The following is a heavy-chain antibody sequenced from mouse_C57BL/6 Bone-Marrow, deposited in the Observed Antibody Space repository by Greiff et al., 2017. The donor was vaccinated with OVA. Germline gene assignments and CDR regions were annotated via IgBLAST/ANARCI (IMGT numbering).Heavy chain of an antibody. CDR3: TRLLDAMDY. D-gene: IGHD2-1*01. Sequence: DVKLVESGAGLVKPGGSLKLSCAASGFTFSSYAMSWVRQTPEKRLEWVAYISSGGDYIYYADTVKGRFTISRDNARNTLYLQMSSLKSDDTAMYYCTRLLDAMDYWGQGTSVTVSS. CDR1: GFTFSSYA. J-gene: IGHJ4*01. V-gene: IGHV5-9-1*02. CDR2: ISSGGDYI.